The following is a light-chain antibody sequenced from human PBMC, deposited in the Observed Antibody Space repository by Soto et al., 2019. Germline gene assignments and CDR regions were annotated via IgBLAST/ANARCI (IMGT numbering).Light chain of an antibody. V-gene: IGKV1-5*01. CDR3: KQYITFPRT. Sequence: EIYITQTPSTLSASVGDRVVITSRASWSISKWLAWYQQKPGKAPKFLIYDASTLESGVPSRLSGSGSGTEFTLTISSLQPEDFATIYCKQYITFPRTFGQGTKVDIK. CDR1: WSISKW. J-gene: IGKJ1*01. CDR2: DAS.